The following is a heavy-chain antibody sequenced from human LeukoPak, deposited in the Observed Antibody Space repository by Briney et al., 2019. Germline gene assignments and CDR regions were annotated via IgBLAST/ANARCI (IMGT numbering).Heavy chain of an antibody. CDR2: ISYDGSNK. CDR1: GFTFSSYA. Sequence: GGSLRLSCAASGFTFSSYAMHWVRRAPGKGLEWVAVISYDGSNKYYADSVKGRFTISRDNSKNTLYLQMNSLRAEDTAVYYCATVAAPVDDYWGQGTLVTVSS. D-gene: IGHD2-15*01. CDR3: ATVAAPVDDY. V-gene: IGHV3-30-3*01. J-gene: IGHJ4*02.